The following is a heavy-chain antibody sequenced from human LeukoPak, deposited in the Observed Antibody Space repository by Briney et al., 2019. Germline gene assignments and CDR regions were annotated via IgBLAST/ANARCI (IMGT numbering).Heavy chain of an antibody. CDR2: ISGSGGST. D-gene: IGHD3-22*01. J-gene: IGHJ4*02. CDR3: AKDLTAQPMIDY. V-gene: IGHV3-23*01. Sequence: GGSLRLSCAASGFTFSTYAMSWVRQAPGKGLEWVSAISGSGGSTYYADSVKGRFTISRDNSKNTLYLQVNSLRTEDTAVYYCAKDLTAQPMIDYWGQGTLVTVSS. CDR1: GFTFSTYA.